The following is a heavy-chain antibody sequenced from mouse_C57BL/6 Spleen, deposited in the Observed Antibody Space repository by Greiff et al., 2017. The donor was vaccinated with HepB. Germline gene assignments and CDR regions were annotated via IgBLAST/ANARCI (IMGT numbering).Heavy chain of an antibody. Sequence: QVQLQQPGAELVKPGASVKLSCKAFGYTFTSYWMHWVKQRPGQGLEWIGMIHPNSGSTNYNEKFKSKATLTVDKSSSTAYMQLSSLTSEDSAVYYWARGAAQVSWFAYWGQGTLVTVSA. D-gene: IGHD3-2*02. V-gene: IGHV1-64*01. J-gene: IGHJ3*01. CDR2: IHPNSGST. CDR1: GYTFTSYW. CDR3: ARGAAQVSWFAY.